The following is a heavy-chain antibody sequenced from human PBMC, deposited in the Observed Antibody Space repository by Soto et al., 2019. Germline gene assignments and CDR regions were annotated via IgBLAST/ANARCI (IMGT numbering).Heavy chain of an antibody. CDR1: GGSISSGGYY. V-gene: IGHV4-31*03. J-gene: IGHJ6*02. D-gene: IGHD5-12*01. CDR3: ARGDGYNYHYGMDV. CDR2: IYYSGST. Sequence: SETLSLTCTVSGGSISSGGYYWSWIRQHPGKGLEWIGYIYYSGSTYYNPSPKSRVTISVDISKNQFSLKLSSVPAADTAVYYCARGDGYNYHYGMDVWGQGTTVTVPS.